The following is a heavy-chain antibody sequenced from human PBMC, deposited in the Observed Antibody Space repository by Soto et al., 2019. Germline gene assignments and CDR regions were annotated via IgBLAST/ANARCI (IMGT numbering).Heavy chain of an antibody. CDR1: GYTFTSYG. Sequence: ASVKVSCKASGYTFTSYGISWVRQAPGQGLEWMGWISAYNGNTNYAQKLQGRVTMTTDTSTSTAYMELRSLRSDDTAVYYCARGKEIPYIQQLVISRDYGMDVWGQGTTVTVSS. D-gene: IGHD6-13*01. J-gene: IGHJ6*02. CDR3: ARGKEIPYIQQLVISRDYGMDV. CDR2: ISAYNGNT. V-gene: IGHV1-18*01.